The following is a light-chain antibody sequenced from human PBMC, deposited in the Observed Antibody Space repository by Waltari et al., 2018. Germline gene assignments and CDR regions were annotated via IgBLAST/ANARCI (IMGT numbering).Light chain of an antibody. Sequence: QSALTQPPSASGAPGQSVTIPCPGTSSHVGGYTYASWYQQPPGEAPKLLIYEVSKRPSGVPNRFSGSKSGNTASLTVSGLQAEDEGDYYCSSYAGRNTLFGGGTKLTVL. V-gene: IGLV2-8*01. CDR2: EVS. CDR3: SSYAGRNTL. CDR1: SSHVGGYTY. J-gene: IGLJ2*01.